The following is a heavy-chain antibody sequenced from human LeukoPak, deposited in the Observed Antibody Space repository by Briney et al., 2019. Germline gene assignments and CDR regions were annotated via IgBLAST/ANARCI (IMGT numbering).Heavy chain of an antibody. CDR2: IKQDGSEK. Sequence: PGGSLRLSCAASGFTFSSYWMSWVRQAPGKGLEWVANIKQDGSEKYYVDSVKGRFTISRDNAKNSLYLQMNSLRAEDTAVYYCARDDYGGNGGFDYWGQGTLVTVSS. J-gene: IGHJ4*02. V-gene: IGHV3-7*01. D-gene: IGHD4-23*01. CDR1: GFTFSSYW. CDR3: ARDDYGGNGGFDY.